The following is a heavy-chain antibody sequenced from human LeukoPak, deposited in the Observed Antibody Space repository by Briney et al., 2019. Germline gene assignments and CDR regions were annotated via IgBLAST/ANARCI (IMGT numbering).Heavy chain of an antibody. Sequence: SETLSLTCTVSGGSISTSSYYWGWVRQPPGKGLEWIGNIFYSGSTYYNPSLKSRVTISVDTSKNQFSLKLSSVTAADTAVYYCARGAIIAAEDAFDIWGQGTMVTVSS. D-gene: IGHD6-25*01. CDR2: IFYSGST. V-gene: IGHV4-39*07. J-gene: IGHJ3*02. CDR1: GGSISTSSYY. CDR3: ARGAIIAAEDAFDI.